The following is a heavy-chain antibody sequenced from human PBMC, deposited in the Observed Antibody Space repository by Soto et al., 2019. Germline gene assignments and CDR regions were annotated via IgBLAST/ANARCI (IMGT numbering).Heavy chain of an antibody. J-gene: IGHJ4*02. Sequence: GESLKISCKGSGYKFTTYWIGWVRQMPGKGLEWMAIIYPDDSDSRYSPSFQGQVNISADKSISTAYLQWSSLKASDTAIYYCVATYGDYLDYWGQGTLVTVSS. CDR1: GYKFTTYW. V-gene: IGHV5-51*01. CDR3: VATYGDYLDY. D-gene: IGHD4-17*01. CDR2: IYPDDSDS.